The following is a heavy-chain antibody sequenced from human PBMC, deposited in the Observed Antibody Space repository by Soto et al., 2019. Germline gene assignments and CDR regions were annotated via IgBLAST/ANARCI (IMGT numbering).Heavy chain of an antibody. Sequence: QVQLEQSGGEVKQPGSSVRVSCKTSGGTFSTYAINWVRQAPGQGLEWMGAIIPPFGTADYSQKFQGRVTITADESTSTAYTELSRLRFDDTAVYFCARPKGTYSSGYYYFDFWGQGTLVTVSS. V-gene: IGHV1-69*01. CDR2: IIPPFGTA. CDR1: GGTFSTYA. D-gene: IGHD6-19*01. CDR3: ARPKGTYSSGYYYFDF. J-gene: IGHJ4*02.